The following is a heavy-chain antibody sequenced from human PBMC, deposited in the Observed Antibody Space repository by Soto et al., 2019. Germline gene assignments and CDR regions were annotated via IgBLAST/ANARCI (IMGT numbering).Heavy chain of an antibody. V-gene: IGHV3-21*01. Sequence: EVQLVESAGGLVKPGGSLRLSWAASGFTFSSYSINWVRQAPGKGLEWLSSISSRSSYIYYADSIKGRFTISRDNSNNSQYLQMNSLRAEDTAVYYCAKDWGGGWHYGMDVWGQGTTVTVSS. CDR3: AKDWGGGWHYGMDV. D-gene: IGHD6-19*01. J-gene: IGHJ6*02. CDR1: GFTFSSYS. CDR2: ISSRSSYI.